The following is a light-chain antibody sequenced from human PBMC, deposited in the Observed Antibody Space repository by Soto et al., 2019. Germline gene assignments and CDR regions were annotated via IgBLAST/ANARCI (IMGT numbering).Light chain of an antibody. V-gene: IGKV3-15*01. Sequence: EIVMTQSPGTLSVSPGDTATLSCRASQSVTRNVAWYQQKPGQAPRLLIEGASTRATGVPARFSGSGSDTGFTLTISSLQSEDFAVYNCQQYNNWPPTFGQGTKVDI. CDR1: QSVTRN. CDR3: QQYNNWPPT. CDR2: GAS. J-gene: IGKJ1*01.